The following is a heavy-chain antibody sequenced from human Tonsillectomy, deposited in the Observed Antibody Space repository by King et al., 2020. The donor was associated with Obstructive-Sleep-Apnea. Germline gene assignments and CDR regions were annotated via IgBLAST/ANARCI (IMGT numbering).Heavy chain of an antibody. CDR3: ARAISYYDSSGYLSGGAFDI. V-gene: IGHV1-69*01. Sequence: QLVQSGAEVKKPGSSVKVSCKASGGTFSSYAISWVRQAPGQGLEWMGGIIPIFGTANYAQKFQGRVTITADESTSTAYMELSSLRSEDTAVDYCARAISYYDSSGYLSGGAFDIWGQGTMVTVSS. CDR2: IIPIFGTA. CDR1: GGTFSSYA. J-gene: IGHJ3*02. D-gene: IGHD3-22*01.